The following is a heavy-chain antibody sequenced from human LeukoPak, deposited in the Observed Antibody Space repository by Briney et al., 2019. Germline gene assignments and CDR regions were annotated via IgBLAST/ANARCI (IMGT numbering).Heavy chain of an antibody. CDR1: GFTFSSYS. D-gene: IGHD3-16*01. CDR3: ARRSWGTDY. J-gene: IGHJ4*02. CDR2: ISSSSSTI. Sequence: GGSLRLSCAASGFTFSSYSMNWVRQAPGKGLEWVSYISSSSSTIYYADSVKGRFTISRDNAKNSLYLQMNSLRAEDTAVYYCARRSWGTDYWGQGTLVTVS. V-gene: IGHV3-48*01.